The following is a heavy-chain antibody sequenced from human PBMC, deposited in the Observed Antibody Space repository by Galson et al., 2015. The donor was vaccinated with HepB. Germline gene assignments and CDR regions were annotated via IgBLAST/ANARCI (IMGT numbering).Heavy chain of an antibody. CDR1: GFTFSSYG. J-gene: IGHJ4*02. V-gene: IGHV3-30*18. Sequence: SLRLSCAASGFTFSSYGMHWVRQAPGKGLEWVAVISYDGSNKYYADSVKGRFTISRDNSKNTLYLQMNSLRAEDTAVYYCAKVGSGWSFDYWGQGTLVAVSS. D-gene: IGHD6-19*01. CDR3: AKVGSGWSFDY. CDR2: ISYDGSNK.